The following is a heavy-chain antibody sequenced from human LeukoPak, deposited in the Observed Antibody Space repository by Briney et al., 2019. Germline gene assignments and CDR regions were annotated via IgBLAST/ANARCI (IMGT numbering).Heavy chain of an antibody. CDR1: GYTFTSYY. CDR3: ARDRCTAAAGRSWYFDL. J-gene: IGHJ2*01. D-gene: IGHD6-13*01. Sequence: ASVKVSCKASGYTFTSYYMHWVRQAPGQGLEWMGIINPSGGSTSYAQKFQGRVTMTRDTSTSTVYMELSSLRSEDTAVYYCARDRCTAAAGRSWYFDLWGRGTLVTVSS. CDR2: INPSGGST. V-gene: IGHV1-46*01.